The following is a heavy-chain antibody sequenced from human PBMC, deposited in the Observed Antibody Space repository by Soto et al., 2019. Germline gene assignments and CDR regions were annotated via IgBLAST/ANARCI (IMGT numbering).Heavy chain of an antibody. CDR3: ARDGRWNYAGVDCIDGIDV. D-gene: IGHD1-7*01. CDR1: GFTSSSYW. CDR2: IKQDGSEK. V-gene: IGHV3-7*03. Sequence: GGVLRLSCAASGFTSSSYWMSWVRQAPGKGLEWVANIKQDGSEKSYVGSVKGRLTISTDNAKNSLHIQMNSLRAEDAAVDYCARDGRWNYAGVDCIDGIDVWGQGTPVTVYS. J-gene: IGHJ6*02.